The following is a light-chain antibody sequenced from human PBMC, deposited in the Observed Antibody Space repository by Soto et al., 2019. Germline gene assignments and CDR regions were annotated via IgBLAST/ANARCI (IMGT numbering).Light chain of an antibody. Sequence: DIQMTQSPSTLAASVGDRVTITCRASQSIDTWLAWSQQKPGKAPKLLVYRASYLDSGVPSRFSGSGSGTEFTLTISSLQSDDFATYYCQQYIDDPYTFGQGTKVDIK. CDR2: RAS. J-gene: IGKJ2*01. V-gene: IGKV1-5*01. CDR1: QSIDTW. CDR3: QQYIDDPYT.